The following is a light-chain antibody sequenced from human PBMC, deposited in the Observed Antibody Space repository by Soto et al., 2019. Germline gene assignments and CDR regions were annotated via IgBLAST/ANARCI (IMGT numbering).Light chain of an antibody. CDR2: GAS. CDR3: LQYNNWWT. J-gene: IGKJ1*01. CDR1: QSVSSS. Sequence: DMVMTQSPATLSVSPGERATLSCRASQSVSSSLAWYQQKPGRSPRLLIYGASTRAIGIPARFSGSGSGTEFPITSSCLQSEDFAVYYCLQYNNWWTFGQGTKVEIK. V-gene: IGKV3-15*01.